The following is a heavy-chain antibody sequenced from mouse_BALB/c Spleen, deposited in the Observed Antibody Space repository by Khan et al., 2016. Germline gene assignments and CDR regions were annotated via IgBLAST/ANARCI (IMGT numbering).Heavy chain of an antibody. CDR1: GFNIKDYY. CDR2: IDPENGDT. V-gene: IGHV14-4*02. CDR3: IACDYTAMDY. Sequence: VRLQQPGAELVRSGASVKLFYIAFGFNIKDYYMHWVKPRPEQGPEWIGWIDPENGDTEYVPKFQGKATMTADTSSNTAYLRLSSLTSEYTAVPYCIACDYTAMDYWGPGPSVTVSS. J-gene: IGHJ4*01.